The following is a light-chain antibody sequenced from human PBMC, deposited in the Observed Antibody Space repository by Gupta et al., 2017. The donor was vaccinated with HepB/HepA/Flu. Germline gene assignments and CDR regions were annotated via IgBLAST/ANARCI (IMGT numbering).Light chain of an antibody. CDR3: QQSYSTPWT. Sequence: IQLTQYPSSLSASVGDRVTITCRASQSISSYLNWYQQKPGKAPKLLIYAASSLQSGVPSRFSGSGSGTDFTLTISSLQPEDFATYYCQQSYSTPWTFGQGTKVEIK. V-gene: IGKV1-39*01. CDR2: AAS. CDR1: QSISSY. J-gene: IGKJ1*01.